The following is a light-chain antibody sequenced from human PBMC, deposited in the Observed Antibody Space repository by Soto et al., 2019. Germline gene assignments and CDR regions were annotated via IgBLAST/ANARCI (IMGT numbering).Light chain of an antibody. V-gene: IGKV3-20*01. CDR2: GAS. Sequence: ENLFTQSPGTLSLSPGERATLSCRASQSVTSNSLAWYQQKPGQAPRLLIYGASSRAIGIPDRFSGSGSGTDFTLTINSLEPEDFEVYYCQQFGYSLFTFGPGTKVDIK. CDR1: QSVTSNS. J-gene: IGKJ3*01. CDR3: QQFGYSLFT.